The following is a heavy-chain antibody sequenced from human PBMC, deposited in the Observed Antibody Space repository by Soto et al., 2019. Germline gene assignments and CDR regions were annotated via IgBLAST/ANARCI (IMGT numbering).Heavy chain of an antibody. CDR3: ERDMDYYDSSGYYSRGAFAI. V-gene: IGHV4-31*03. Sequence: QVQLQESCPGLVKPSQTLSLTCTVSGGSISSGGYYWSWIRQHPGNGLEWIGYIYYSGSTYYNPSLKSRVTISVDTSKNQFSLKLSSVTAADTAVYYCERDMDYYDSSGYYSRGAFAIWGQGTMVTVSS. D-gene: IGHD3-22*01. CDR2: IYYSGST. CDR1: GGSISSGGYY. J-gene: IGHJ3*02.